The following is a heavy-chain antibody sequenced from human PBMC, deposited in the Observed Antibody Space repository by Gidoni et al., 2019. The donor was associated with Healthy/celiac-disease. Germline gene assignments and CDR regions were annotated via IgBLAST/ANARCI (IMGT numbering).Heavy chain of an antibody. D-gene: IGHD3-22*01. CDR1: GGSFSGYY. J-gene: IGHJ4*02. Sequence: QVQLQQWGAGLLKPSATLSLTCAVYGGSFSGYYWSWIRQPPGKGLEWIGKINHSGSTNYNPSLKSRVTISVDTSKNQFSLKLSSVTAADTAVYYCARGQDSSGYYSLDYWGQGTLVTVSS. V-gene: IGHV4-34*01. CDR2: INHSGST. CDR3: ARGQDSSGYYSLDY.